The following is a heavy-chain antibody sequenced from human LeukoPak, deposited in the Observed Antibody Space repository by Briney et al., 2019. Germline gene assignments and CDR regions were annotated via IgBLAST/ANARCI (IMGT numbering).Heavy chain of an antibody. J-gene: IGHJ4*02. D-gene: IGHD5-12*01. Sequence: PGGSLRLSCAASGFTFSSYAMSWVRQAPGKGLEYVSAISSNGGSTYYANSVKGRFTISRDNSKNTLYLQMGSLRAEDMAVYYCARGGYSGYDWIDYWGQGTLVTVSS. CDR3: ARGGYSGYDWIDY. CDR1: GFTFSSYA. V-gene: IGHV3-64*01. CDR2: ISSNGGST.